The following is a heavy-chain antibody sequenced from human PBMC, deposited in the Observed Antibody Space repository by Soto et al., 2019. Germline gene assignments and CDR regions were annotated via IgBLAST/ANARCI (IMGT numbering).Heavy chain of an antibody. CDR3: ARDGEGY. Sequence: LRLSCAASGFTFSSYWMHWVRQVPGKGLVCVSRINTDGSETNYADSVKGRFTVSRDNAKKTQYLQMNSLRAEDTAVYYCARDGEGYWGQGTLVTVSS. CDR2: INTDGSET. V-gene: IGHV3-74*01. D-gene: IGHD2-21*01. J-gene: IGHJ4*02. CDR1: GFTFSSYW.